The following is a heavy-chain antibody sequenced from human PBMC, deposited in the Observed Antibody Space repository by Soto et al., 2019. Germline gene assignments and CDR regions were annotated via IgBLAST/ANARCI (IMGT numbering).Heavy chain of an antibody. J-gene: IGHJ5*02. Sequence: NPSSTXSLTCTVSVCSISIYYWILIRQPPGKGLEWIGYIYYSGSTNYNPSLKSRVTISVDTSKNQFSLKLSSVTAADTAVYYCERELSYQPWLDTWGQGTLV. CDR2: IYYSGST. CDR3: ERELSYQPWLDT. CDR1: VCSISIYY. D-gene: IGHD1-26*01. V-gene: IGHV4-59*01.